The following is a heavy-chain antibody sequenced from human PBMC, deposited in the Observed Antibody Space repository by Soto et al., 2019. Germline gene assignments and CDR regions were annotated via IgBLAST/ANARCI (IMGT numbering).Heavy chain of an antibody. Sequence: QVTLKESGPVLVKPTETLTLTCTVSGFSLSSPRMGVSWIRHPPGNALQWLAHIFSNDEKPYSTSLKSRLTSSKDTTKRQVFLTMTNMDPVDTATYYCARIVGVIIDLYYFDFWGQGTQVAVSS. CDR3: ARIVGVIIDLYYFDF. V-gene: IGHV2-26*01. D-gene: IGHD1-26*01. CDR2: IFSNDEK. CDR1: GFSLSSPRMG. J-gene: IGHJ4*02.